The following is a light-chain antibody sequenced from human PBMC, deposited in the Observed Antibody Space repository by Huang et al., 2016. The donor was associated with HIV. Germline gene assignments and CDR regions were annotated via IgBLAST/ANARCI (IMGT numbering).Light chain of an antibody. CDR3: QQRSNWPGIT. J-gene: IGKJ3*01. Sequence: EIVLTQSPATLSLSPGERATLSCRASQSVSSYLAWYQQKPGQAPRLLIYDASTRATGIPARFSGSGSGTDFTLTISSLEPEDFAVYYCQQRSNWPGITFGPGTKVDIK. CDR2: DAS. CDR1: QSVSSY. V-gene: IGKV3-11*01.